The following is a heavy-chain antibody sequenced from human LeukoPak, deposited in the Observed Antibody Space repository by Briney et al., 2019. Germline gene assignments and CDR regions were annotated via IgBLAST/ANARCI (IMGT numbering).Heavy chain of an antibody. Sequence: GGSLRLSCAASGFTFSSYSMNWVRQAPGKGLEWVSSISTSSSYIYSADSVKGRFTISRDNAKNSLYLQMNSLRAEDTAVYYCARVLGSGSYLSFDYWGQGTPVTVSS. CDR2: ISTSSSYI. D-gene: IGHD1-26*01. CDR1: GFTFSSYS. V-gene: IGHV3-21*01. J-gene: IGHJ4*02. CDR3: ARVLGSGSYLSFDY.